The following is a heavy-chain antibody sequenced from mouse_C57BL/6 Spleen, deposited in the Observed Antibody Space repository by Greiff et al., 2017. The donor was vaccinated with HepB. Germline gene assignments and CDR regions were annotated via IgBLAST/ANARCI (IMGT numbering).Heavy chain of an antibody. V-gene: IGHV5-4*01. CDR1: GFTFSSYA. CDR3: ARDLLSVAYFDY. Sequence: EVKVVDSGGGLVKPGGSLKLSCAASGFTFSSYAMSWVRQTPEKRLEWVATISDGGSYTYYPDNVKGRFTISRDNAKNNLYLQMSHLKSEDTAMYYCARDLLSVAYFDYWGQGTTLTVSS. D-gene: IGHD2-1*01. CDR2: ISDGGSYT. J-gene: IGHJ2*01.